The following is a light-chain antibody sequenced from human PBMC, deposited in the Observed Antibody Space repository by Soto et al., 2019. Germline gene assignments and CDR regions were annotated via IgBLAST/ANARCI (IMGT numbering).Light chain of an antibody. Sequence: QAVVTQSPSASASLGASVKLTCTLSSGHSSYAIAWHQQRPEKGPRYLMKLNSDGSHSKGDGIPDRLSGSSSAAERYPPIPTPHSADAPAYYSQAWLTGIPVLGGGTKLTVL. CDR2: LNSDGSH. V-gene: IGLV4-69*01. CDR3: QAWLTGIPV. J-gene: IGLJ2*01. CDR1: SGHSSYA.